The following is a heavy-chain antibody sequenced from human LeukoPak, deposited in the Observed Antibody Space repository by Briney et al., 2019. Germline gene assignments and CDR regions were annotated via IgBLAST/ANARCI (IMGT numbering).Heavy chain of an antibody. CDR3: ARGTYYFEH. CDR1: GFTFSDYY. J-gene: IGHJ4*02. D-gene: IGHD1-1*01. Sequence: NPGGSLRLSCAASGFTFSDYYMNWIRQAPGKGLEWVSYISGSRTSTNYADSVKGRFTISRDNAKDSLYLQMNSLRPEDTAVYYCARGTYYFEHWGEGTLVTVSS. CDR2: ISGSRTST. V-gene: IGHV3-11*05.